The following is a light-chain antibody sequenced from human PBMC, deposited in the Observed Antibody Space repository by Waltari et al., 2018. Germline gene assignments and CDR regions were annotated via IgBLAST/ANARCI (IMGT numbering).Light chain of an antibody. CDR2: TNA. Sequence: QSVLTQPPSAPGTPGQRVTISCSGRRSNIGTKPVSWYQQPPGTAPKLLIHTNAQRPSGVPDRFSGSKSGTSASLAISGLQSEDEADYYCAAWDDSLNGPVFGGGTKLTVL. V-gene: IGLV1-44*01. J-gene: IGLJ2*01. CDR1: RSNIGTKP. CDR3: AAWDDSLNGPV.